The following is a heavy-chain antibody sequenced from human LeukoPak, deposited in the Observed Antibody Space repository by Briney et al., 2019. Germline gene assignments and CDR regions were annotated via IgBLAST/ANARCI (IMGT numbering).Heavy chain of an antibody. D-gene: IGHD1-26*01. CDR3: ARDSRERYSGSYLDAFDI. CDR1: GFTFSSYA. CDR2: IDSSNITI. V-gene: IGHV3-48*01. Sequence: TGGSLRLSCAASGFTFSSYAMIWVRQAPGKGLEWVSYIDSSNITIYYTDSVKGRFTISRDNAKNSLYLQMNSLRAEDTSVYYCARDSRERYSGSYLDAFDIWGQGTMVTVSS. J-gene: IGHJ3*02.